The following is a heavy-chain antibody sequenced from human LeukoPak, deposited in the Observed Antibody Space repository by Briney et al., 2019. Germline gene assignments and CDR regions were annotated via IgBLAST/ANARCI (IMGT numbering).Heavy chain of an antibody. D-gene: IGHD6-19*01. Sequence: ASVKVSCKASGYTFTNYYMHWVRQAPGQALEWMGIINPSGGSTSYAQKFQGRVTMTRDMSTSTVYMELSSLRSEDTAVYYCARVWRRVAGSGAFDIWGQGTMVAVSS. V-gene: IGHV1-46*01. J-gene: IGHJ3*02. CDR3: ARVWRRVAGSGAFDI. CDR1: GYTFTNYY. CDR2: INPSGGST.